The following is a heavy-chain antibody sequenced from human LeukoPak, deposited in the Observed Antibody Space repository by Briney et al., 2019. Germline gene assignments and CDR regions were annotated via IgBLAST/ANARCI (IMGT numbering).Heavy chain of an antibody. CDR2: IYYNGET. Sequence: SETLSLTCTVSGGSISSYHWSWIRQPPGKGLEWIGYIYYNGETNYNPTLKSRVTLSVNTSKKQFSLKVASVTAADTAVYYCARRSSGWSMFDYWGQGTLVTVSS. V-gene: IGHV4-59*01. CDR1: GGSISSYH. CDR3: ARRSSGWSMFDY. J-gene: IGHJ4*02. D-gene: IGHD6-19*01.